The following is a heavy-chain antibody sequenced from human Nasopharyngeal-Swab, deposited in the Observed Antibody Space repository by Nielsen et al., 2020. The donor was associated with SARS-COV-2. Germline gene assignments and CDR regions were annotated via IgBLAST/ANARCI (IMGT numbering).Heavy chain of an antibody. J-gene: IGHJ4*02. Sequence: SETLSLTCTVSGGSISSYYCSWIRQPPGKGLEWIGYIYYSVSTNYNPSLKSRVTISVDTSKDQFSLKLSSVTAADTAVYYCARGHYGSGSYRDYWGQGTLVTVSS. V-gene: IGHV4-59*13. CDR1: GGSISSYY. CDR3: ARGHYGSGSYRDY. CDR2: IYYSVST. D-gene: IGHD3-10*01.